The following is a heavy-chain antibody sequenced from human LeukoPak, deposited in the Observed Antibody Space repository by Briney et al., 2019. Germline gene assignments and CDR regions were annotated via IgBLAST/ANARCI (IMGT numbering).Heavy chain of an antibody. V-gene: IGHV3-33*01. CDR2: IWYDGSNK. D-gene: IGHD6-19*01. Sequence: PGGSLRLSCAASGFTFSSYGMHWVCQAPGKGLEWVAVIWYDGSNKYYADSVKGRFTISRDNSKNTLYLQMNSLRAEDTAVYYCARDLLPSFVIAVAGSYGMDVWGQGTTVTVSS. J-gene: IGHJ6*02. CDR1: GFTFSSYG. CDR3: ARDLLPSFVIAVAGSYGMDV.